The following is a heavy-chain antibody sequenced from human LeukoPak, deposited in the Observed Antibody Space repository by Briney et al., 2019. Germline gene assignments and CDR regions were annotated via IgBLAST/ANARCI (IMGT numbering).Heavy chain of an antibody. D-gene: IGHD4-17*01. CDR3: ARVPATVKADY. CDR2: INLDGSAK. V-gene: IGHV3-7*04. J-gene: IGHJ4*02. CDR1: GFTFSNFW. Sequence: GGSLRLSCAVSGFTFSNFWMSWVRQAPGKGLEWVANINLDGSAKYYVDSVKGRFTISRDNAKNSLFLHMDSLRVEDTALYYCARVPATVKADYWGQGTLVSVSS.